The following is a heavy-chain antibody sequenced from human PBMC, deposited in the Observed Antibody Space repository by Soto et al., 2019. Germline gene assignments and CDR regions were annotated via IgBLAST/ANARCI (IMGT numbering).Heavy chain of an antibody. CDR3: AKGGGRIVPRHFDN. CDR1: GFTFSNYA. CDR2: ISSGGGSP. D-gene: IGHD1-26*01. J-gene: IGHJ4*02. Sequence: GGSLRLSCAASGFTFSNYAMIRVRQAPGRGLEWVSGISSGGGSPYNADSVKGRFSISRDNSKNTLYLQMNSLRAEDTAVYYCAKGGGRIVPRHFDNWGQGILVTVSS. V-gene: IGHV3-23*01.